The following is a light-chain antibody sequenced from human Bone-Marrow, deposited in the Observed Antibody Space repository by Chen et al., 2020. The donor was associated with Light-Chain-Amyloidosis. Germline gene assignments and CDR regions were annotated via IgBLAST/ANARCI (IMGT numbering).Light chain of an antibody. CDR2: GNI. V-gene: IGLV1-40*01. CDR1: SSNIGAGHD. Sequence: QSVLTQPPSVSGAPGQRVTISCTGSSSNIGAGHDVHWFQQPPGTAPKLLIYGNINRPSGVPDRVSGAKSGNSAALAITGLQAEDEADYYCQSYDSSLTGLVFGGGTKLTVL. J-gene: IGLJ2*01. CDR3: QSYDSSLTGLV.